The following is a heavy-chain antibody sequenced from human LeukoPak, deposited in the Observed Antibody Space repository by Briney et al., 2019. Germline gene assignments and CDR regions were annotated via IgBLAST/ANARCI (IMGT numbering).Heavy chain of an antibody. Sequence: GGSLRLSCAASGFTISSYAMSWVRQAPGKGLEWVSAISGSGGSTYYAASVKGRFTTSRDNSKNTLYLQMNSLRAEDTAVYYCAKATRNYFDYWGQGTLVTVSS. CDR2: ISGSGGST. V-gene: IGHV3-23*01. CDR1: GFTISSYA. CDR3: AKATRNYFDY. D-gene: IGHD1-14*01. J-gene: IGHJ4*02.